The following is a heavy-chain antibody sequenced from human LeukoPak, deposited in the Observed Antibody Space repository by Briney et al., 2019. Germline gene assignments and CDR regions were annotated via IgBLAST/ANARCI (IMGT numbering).Heavy chain of an antibody. CDR3: ARPIDNGSGSYYFPY. D-gene: IGHD3-10*01. CDR2: ISYDGTNE. CDR1: GFSFHYYA. V-gene: IGHV3-30-3*01. J-gene: IGHJ4*02. Sequence: GRSLRLPCAASGFSFHYYAMHWVRQAPGKGLEWVAVISYDGTNEYYADSVKGRLTISRDNSKNTLYMQMNSLRPEDTAVYYCARPIDNGSGSYYFPYWGQGTLVTVSS.